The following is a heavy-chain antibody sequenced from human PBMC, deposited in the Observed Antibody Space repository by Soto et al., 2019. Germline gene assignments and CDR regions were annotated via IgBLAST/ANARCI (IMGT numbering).Heavy chain of an antibody. CDR3: ARRSGMYGIDF. D-gene: IGHD2-15*01. CDR1: GYTFTLHA. CDR2: MHAGNGNT. J-gene: IGHJ4*02. V-gene: IGHV1-3*01. Sequence: QVNLVQSGAEVKRPGASVKVSCRASGYTFTLHAIHWVRQAPGQRLEWVGWMHAGNGNTKYSEKFQGRLSITRDTSANIAYMELGSLTIEDTAVYYCARRSGMYGIDFWGQGTLVTVSS.